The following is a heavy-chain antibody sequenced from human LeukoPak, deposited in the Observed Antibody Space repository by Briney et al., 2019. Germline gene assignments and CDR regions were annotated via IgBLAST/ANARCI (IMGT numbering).Heavy chain of an antibody. CDR3: ARHRRRIAAKDYFDY. J-gene: IGHJ4*02. Sequence: PSETLSLTCTVSGGSISSYYWGWIRQPPGKGLEWIGSIYYSGSTYYNPSLKSRVTISVDTSKNQFSLKLSSVTAADTAVYYCARHRRRIAAKDYFDYWGQGTLVTVSS. CDR1: GGSISSYY. D-gene: IGHD6-13*01. V-gene: IGHV4-39*01. CDR2: IYYSGST.